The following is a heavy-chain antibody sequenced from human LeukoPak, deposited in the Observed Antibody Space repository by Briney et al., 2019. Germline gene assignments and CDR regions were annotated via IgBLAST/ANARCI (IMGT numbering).Heavy chain of an antibody. J-gene: IGHJ5*02. D-gene: IGHD6-19*01. V-gene: IGHV4-59*08. CDR3: ARRWYSSGWYGRPYNWFDP. CDR2: IYDSGST. CDR1: SGSISGYY. Sequence: SETLSLTCTVSSGSISGYYWSWIRQPPGKGLEWIGYIYDSGSTDYNPSLKSRVTISVDTSKNQFSLKLSSVTAADTAVYYCARRWYSSGWYGRPYNWFDPWGQGTLVTVSS.